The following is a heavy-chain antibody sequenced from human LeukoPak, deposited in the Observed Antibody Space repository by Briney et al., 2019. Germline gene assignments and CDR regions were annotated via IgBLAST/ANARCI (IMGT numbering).Heavy chain of an antibody. J-gene: IGHJ5*02. CDR1: GYTSTSYY. V-gene: IGHV1-46*01. CDR3: ARWASGGVVVPAAPPVIGFDP. CDR2: INPSGGST. Sequence: ASVKVSCKASGYTSTSYYMHWVRQAPGQGLEWMGIINPSGGSTSYAQKFQGRVTMTRDTSTSTVYMELSSLRSEDMAVYYCARWASGGVVVPAAPPVIGFDPWGQGTLVTVSS. D-gene: IGHD2-2*01.